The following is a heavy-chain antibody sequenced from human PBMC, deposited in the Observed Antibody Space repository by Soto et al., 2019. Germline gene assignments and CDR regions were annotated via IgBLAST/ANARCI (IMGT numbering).Heavy chain of an antibody. J-gene: IGHJ4*02. CDR1: GFTFSSYA. Sequence: EVQLLESGGGLVQPGGSLRLSCAASGFTFSSYAMSWVRQAPGKGLEWVSAISGSGGSTYYADSVKGRFTISRDNSKNTVYLQLNRLRGEDTTVYYCEKLGESTGGVIHRYYFDYWGQGTLVTVSS. CDR2: ISGSGGST. V-gene: IGHV3-23*01. D-gene: IGHD3-16*02. CDR3: EKLGESTGGVIHRYYFDY.